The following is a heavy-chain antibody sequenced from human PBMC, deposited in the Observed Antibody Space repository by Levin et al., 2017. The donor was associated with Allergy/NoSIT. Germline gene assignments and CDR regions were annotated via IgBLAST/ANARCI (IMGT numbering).Heavy chain of an antibody. V-gene: IGHV4-34*01. D-gene: IGHD2-8*02. CDR1: GGSFSGYY. CDR2: INHSGST. CDR3: AGSTGPFDY. Sequence: SQTLSLTCAVYGGSFSGYYWSWIRQPPGKGLEWIGEINHSGSTNYNPSLKSRVTISVDTSKNQFSLKLSSVTAADTAVYYCAGSTGPFDYWGQGTLVTVSS. J-gene: IGHJ4*02.